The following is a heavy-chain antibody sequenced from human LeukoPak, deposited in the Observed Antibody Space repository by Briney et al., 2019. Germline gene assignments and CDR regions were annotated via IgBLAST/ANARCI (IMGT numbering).Heavy chain of an antibody. V-gene: IGHV4-59*08. D-gene: IGHD2-8*02. CDR2: ISDIGSI. CDR1: GGSISSYY. Sequence: SETLSLTCTVSGGSISSYYWSWIRQPPGKGLEWIAYISDIGSINYNPSLKSRVTISLDTSKNQFSLKLSSVTTADTAVYCCAGHHPRNTVDFWGQGTLVTVSS. CDR3: AGHHPRNTVDF. J-gene: IGHJ4*02.